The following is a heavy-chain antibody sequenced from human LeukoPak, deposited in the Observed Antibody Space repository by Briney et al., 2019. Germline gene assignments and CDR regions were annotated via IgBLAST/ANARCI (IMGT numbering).Heavy chain of an antibody. CDR3: ARDGKTIYYYYYMDV. J-gene: IGHJ6*03. V-gene: IGHV3-7*01. CDR2: IKQDGSEK. CDR1: GFTFSSFW. Sequence: GGSLRLSCAASGFTFSSFWMSWVRQSPGKGLEWVANIKQDGSEKCYVDSVKGRFTISRDNAKNSLYLQMNSLRAEDTAVYYCARDGKTIYYYYYMDVWGKGTTVTVSS. D-gene: IGHD1-26*01.